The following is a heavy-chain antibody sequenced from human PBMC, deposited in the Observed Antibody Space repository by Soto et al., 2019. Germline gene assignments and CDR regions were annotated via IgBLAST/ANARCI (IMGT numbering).Heavy chain of an antibody. Sequence: GGSLRLSCAASGFTFSSYSMNWVRQAPGKGLEWVSSISSSSSYIYYADSVKGRFTISRDNAKNSLYLQMNSLRAEDTAVYYCARINSTSHIFPLYYFDYWGQGTLVTVSS. CDR3: ARINSTSHIFPLYYFDY. CDR1: GFTFSSYS. D-gene: IGHD2-2*01. CDR2: ISSSSSYI. V-gene: IGHV3-21*01. J-gene: IGHJ4*02.